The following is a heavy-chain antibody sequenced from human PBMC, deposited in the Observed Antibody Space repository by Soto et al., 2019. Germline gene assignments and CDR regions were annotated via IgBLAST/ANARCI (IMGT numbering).Heavy chain of an antibody. CDR3: ARGYFGVVSYDY. J-gene: IGHJ4*02. Sequence: ASVKVSCKASGYTFTSYGISWVRQAPGQGLGWMGWISAYNGNTNYAQKVQGRVTMTTDTSTSTGYMEVRSLRSDDTAVYYCARGYFGVVSYDYWGQGTLVTVSS. CDR1: GYTFTSYG. V-gene: IGHV1-18*01. CDR2: ISAYNGNT. D-gene: IGHD3-3*01.